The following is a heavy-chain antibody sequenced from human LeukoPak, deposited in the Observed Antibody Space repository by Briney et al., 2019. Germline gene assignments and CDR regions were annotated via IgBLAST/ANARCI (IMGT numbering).Heavy chain of an antibody. CDR3: ARTYYGGNDYFDY. J-gene: IGHJ4*02. Sequence: PSETLSLTCTVSGGSISSYYWSWIRQPPGKGLEWIGYIYYSGSTNYNPSPKSRVTISVDTSKNQFSLKLSSVTAADTAVYYCARTYYGGNDYFDYWGQGTLVTVSS. CDR1: GGSISSYY. V-gene: IGHV4-59*01. CDR2: IYYSGST. D-gene: IGHD4-23*01.